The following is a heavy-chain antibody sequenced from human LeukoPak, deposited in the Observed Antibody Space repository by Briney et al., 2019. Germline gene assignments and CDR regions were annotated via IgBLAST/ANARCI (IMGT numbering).Heavy chain of an antibody. CDR1: SFSFSSYW. CDR2: INQGGSEK. CDR3: ARSTGWYPFPDY. V-gene: IGHV3-7*01. J-gene: IGHJ4*02. D-gene: IGHD6-19*01. Sequence: GGSLRLSCTASSFSFSSYWMTWVRQAPGKGLEWVASINQGGSEKYSVDSVKGRFTISRDNPKNSLYLQMNSPRAEDTSVYYCARSTGWYPFPDYWGQGTLVTVSS.